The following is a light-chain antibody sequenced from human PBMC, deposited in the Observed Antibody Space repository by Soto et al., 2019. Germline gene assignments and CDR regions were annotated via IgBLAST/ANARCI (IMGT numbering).Light chain of an antibody. V-gene: IGKV1-5*03. CDR1: QSISSW. CDR3: QQFNSYSWT. J-gene: IGKJ1*01. CDR2: KAS. Sequence: DIQMTQSPSTLSASVGDRVTITCRASQSISSWLAWYQRKPGKAPKLLIYKASNLESGVPSRFSGSGSGTECTLTISSLQADDFATYYCQQFNSYSWTFGQGTKGEIK.